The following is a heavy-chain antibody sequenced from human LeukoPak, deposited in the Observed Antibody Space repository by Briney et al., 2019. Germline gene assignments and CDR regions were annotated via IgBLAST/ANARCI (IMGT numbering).Heavy chain of an antibody. CDR3: ARDGAHDY. CDR2: IIPILGIA. D-gene: IGHD3-16*01. Sequence: ASVKVSCKASGGTFSSYAISWVRQAPGQGLEWMGRIIPILGIANYAQKFQGRVTMTRDTSTSTVYMELSSLRSEDTAVYYCARDGAHDYWGQGTLVTVSS. J-gene: IGHJ4*02. V-gene: IGHV1-69*04. CDR1: GGTFSSYA.